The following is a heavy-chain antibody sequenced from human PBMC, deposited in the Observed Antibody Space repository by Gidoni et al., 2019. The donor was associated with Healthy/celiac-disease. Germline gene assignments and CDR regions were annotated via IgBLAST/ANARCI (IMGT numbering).Heavy chain of an antibody. Sequence: EVQLVESGGGLVQPGRSLRLSCAASGFTFDDYAMHWVRQAPGKGLEWVSGTSWNSGSIGYADSVKGRFTISRDNAKNSLYLQMNSLRAEDTALYYCAKDRWSGYSGGWFDPWGQGTLVTVSS. J-gene: IGHJ5*02. CDR1: GFTFDDYA. CDR2: TSWNSGSI. CDR3: AKDRWSGYSGGWFDP. V-gene: IGHV3-9*01. D-gene: IGHD3-3*01.